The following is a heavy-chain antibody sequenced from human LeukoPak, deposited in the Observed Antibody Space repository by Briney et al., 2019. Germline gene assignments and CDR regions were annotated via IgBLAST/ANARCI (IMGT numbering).Heavy chain of an antibody. V-gene: IGHV3-23*01. J-gene: IGHJ4*02. Sequence: GGSLRLSCAASGFTFSSYAMSWVRQAPGKWLEWVSAISGSGGSTYYADSVKGRFTISRDNSKNTLYLEMNNLRAEDTAVYYCAKKYSSSSARDYWGQGTLVTVSS. CDR1: GFTFSSYA. CDR3: AKKYSSSSARDY. CDR2: ISGSGGST. D-gene: IGHD6-6*01.